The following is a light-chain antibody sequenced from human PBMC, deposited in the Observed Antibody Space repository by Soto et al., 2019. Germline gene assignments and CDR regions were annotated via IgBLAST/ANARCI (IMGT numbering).Light chain of an antibody. Sequence: QSALAQPASVSGSPGQSMTISCTGTSSDVGDYNYVSWYQQHPGKAPKLMIYEVSNRPSGVSNRFSGSKPGNTASLTISGLQAEDEADYYCSSYASSSTLYVFGTGTKLTVL. CDR3: SSYASSSTLYV. V-gene: IGLV2-14*01. CDR2: EVS. J-gene: IGLJ1*01. CDR1: SSDVGDYNY.